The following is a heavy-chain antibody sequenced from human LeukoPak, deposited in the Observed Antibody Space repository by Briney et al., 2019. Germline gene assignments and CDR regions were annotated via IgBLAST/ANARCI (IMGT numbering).Heavy chain of an antibody. Sequence: TPSETLSLTCTVSGGSISSSSYYWGWIRQPPGKGLEWIGSIYYSGSTYYNPSLKSRVTISVDTSKNQFSLKLSSVTAADTAVYYCARRDDTAGSEYWGQGTLVTVSS. V-gene: IGHV4-39*07. CDR1: GGSISSSSYY. CDR2: IYYSGST. CDR3: ARRDDTAGSEY. J-gene: IGHJ4*02. D-gene: IGHD5-18*01.